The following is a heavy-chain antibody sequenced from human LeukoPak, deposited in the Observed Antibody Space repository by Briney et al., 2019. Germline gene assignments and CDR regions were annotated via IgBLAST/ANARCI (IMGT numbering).Heavy chain of an antibody. Sequence: QPGGSLRLSCAASGFTVSSNYMSWVRQAPGKGLEWVSVIYSGGSTYYADSVKGRFTISRDNSKNTLYLQMSSLRAEDTAVYYCVKMGTYYYDSSGSNYWGQGALVTVSS. J-gene: IGHJ4*02. V-gene: IGHV3-66*01. CDR2: IYSGGST. CDR3: VKMGTYYYDSSGSNY. D-gene: IGHD3-22*01. CDR1: GFTVSSNY.